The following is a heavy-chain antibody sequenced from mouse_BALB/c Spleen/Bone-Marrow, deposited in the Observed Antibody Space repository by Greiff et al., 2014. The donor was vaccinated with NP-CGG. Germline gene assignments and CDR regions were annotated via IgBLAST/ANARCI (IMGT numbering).Heavy chain of an antibody. J-gene: IGHJ4*01. CDR3: AREGRGYYGSSGAAMDY. V-gene: IGHV2-9*02. CDR2: IWAGGST. CDR1: RFSLTSYG. Sequence: QVQLQQPGPGLVAPSQSLSITCTVSRFSLTSYGVHWVRQPPGKGLEWLGVIWAGGSTSYNSALMSRLSINQDNSKSQVFLKLNSLQTDDTATYYCAREGRGYYGSSGAAMDYWGQGTSVTVSS. D-gene: IGHD1-1*01.